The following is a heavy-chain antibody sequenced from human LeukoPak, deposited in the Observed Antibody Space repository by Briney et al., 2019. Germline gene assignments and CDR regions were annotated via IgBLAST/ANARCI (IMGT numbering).Heavy chain of an antibody. CDR3: ASPSVAATEYYYGMDV. CDR1: GFTFSSYA. CDR2: ISYDGSNK. D-gene: IGHD2-15*01. J-gene: IGHJ6*02. Sequence: GGSLRLSCAASGFTFSSYAMHWVRQAPGKGLEWVAVISYDGSNKYYADSVKGRFTISRDNSKNTLYLQMNSLRAEDTAVYYCASPSVAATEYYYGMDVWGQGTTVTVSS. V-gene: IGHV3-30-3*02.